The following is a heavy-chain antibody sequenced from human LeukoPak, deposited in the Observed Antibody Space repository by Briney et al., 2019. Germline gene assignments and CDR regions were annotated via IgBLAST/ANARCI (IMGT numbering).Heavy chain of an antibody. V-gene: IGHV1-18*01. J-gene: IGHJ5*02. CDR2: ISAYNGNT. CDR3: AREVRYSSGWYSGFDP. Sequence: APVKVSCKASGYTFTSYGISWVRQAPGQGLEWMGWISAYNGNTNYAQKLQGRVTMTTDTSTSTAYMELRSLRSGDTAVYYCAREVRYSSGWYSGFDPWGQGTLVTVSS. CDR1: GYTFTSYG. D-gene: IGHD6-19*01.